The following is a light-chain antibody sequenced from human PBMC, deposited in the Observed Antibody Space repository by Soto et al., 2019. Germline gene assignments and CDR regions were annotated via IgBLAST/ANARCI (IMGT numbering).Light chain of an antibody. CDR2: AAS. J-gene: IGKJ1*01. V-gene: IGKV1-27*01. CDR3: QKYNSAPLWA. CDR1: QGISNY. Sequence: DIQMTQSPSTLSASVGDRVTITCRASQGISNYLAWYQQKPGKVPKLLIYAASTLQSGVPSRFSGSGSGTDFTLTISSLQSEDVATYYCQKYNSAPLWAFGQGTKVDIK.